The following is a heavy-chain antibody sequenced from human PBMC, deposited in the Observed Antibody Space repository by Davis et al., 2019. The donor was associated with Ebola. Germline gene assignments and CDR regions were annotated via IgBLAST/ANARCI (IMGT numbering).Heavy chain of an antibody. D-gene: IGHD6-19*01. CDR1: GFAATRNY. CDR3: ARGVAVGGFYFEY. V-gene: IGHV3-53*01. CDR2: TYAGGTT. J-gene: IGHJ4*02. Sequence: PGGSLRLSCAASGFAATRNYMTCVPQAPGRGLEWVSLTYAGGTTGSADSVKGRFTISRDKSKNTVYLQMRSLRTEDTAVYFCARGVAVGGFYFEYWGQGTLVTVSS.